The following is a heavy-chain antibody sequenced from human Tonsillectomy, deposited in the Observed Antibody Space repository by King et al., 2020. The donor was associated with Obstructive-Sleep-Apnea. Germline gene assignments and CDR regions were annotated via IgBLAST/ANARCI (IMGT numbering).Heavy chain of an antibody. D-gene: IGHD5-18*01. CDR2: IYPGDSNT. J-gene: IGHJ4*02. CDR3: ARLGGDTAMVQVPLDY. Sequence: QLVQSGAEVKKPGESLKISCKGSGYRFTSYWIAWVRQMPGKGLEWMGIIYPGDSNTRYSPSFEGQVTFSADKPISTAYLQWSSLKASDNAMYYCARLGGDTAMVQVPLDYWGQGTLVTVSS. V-gene: IGHV5-51*01. CDR1: GYRFTSYW.